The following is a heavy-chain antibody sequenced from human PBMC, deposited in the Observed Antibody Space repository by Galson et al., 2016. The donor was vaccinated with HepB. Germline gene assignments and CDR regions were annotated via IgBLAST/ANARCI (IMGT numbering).Heavy chain of an antibody. CDR3: TRSVFSGYEPWAWGPKSKDYYYGMDV. Sequence: SLRLSCAASGFSFSKYSLTWVRQAPGKGLEWVANIKQDGSEKYYVESVKGRFTIFRDNAKKSLYLQMNSLRADDTAVYHCTRSVFSGYEPWAWGPKSKDYYYGMDVWGQGTTVTVSS. CDR1: GFSFSKYS. J-gene: IGHJ6*02. D-gene: IGHD5-12*01. CDR2: IKQDGSEK. V-gene: IGHV3-7*01.